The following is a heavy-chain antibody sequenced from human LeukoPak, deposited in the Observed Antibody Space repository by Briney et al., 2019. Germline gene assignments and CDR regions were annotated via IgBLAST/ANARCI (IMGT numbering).Heavy chain of an antibody. Sequence: SETLSLTCTVSGGSISSYYWSWIRQPGGKGLEWIGRIYTSGSTNYNPSLNSRVTMSVDTSKNQFSLKLSSVTAADTAVYYCARDSQYYDSSGLRMVDYFDYWGQGTLVTVSS. CDR3: ARDSQYYDSSGLRMVDYFDY. D-gene: IGHD3-22*01. CDR1: GGSISSYY. CDR2: IYTSGST. J-gene: IGHJ4*02. V-gene: IGHV4-4*07.